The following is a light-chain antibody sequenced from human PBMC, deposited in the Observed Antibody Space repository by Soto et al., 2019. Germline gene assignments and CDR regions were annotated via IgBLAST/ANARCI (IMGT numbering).Light chain of an antibody. CDR3: QLGGT. CDR1: QSVSSY. Sequence: EIVLTQFPATLSLSPGERVTLSCRASQSVSSYLAWYQQKPGQAPRLLIYDASNRATGIPARFSGGGSGTDFTLTISSLESEDFAVYYCQLGGTFGGGTKVEIK. V-gene: IGKV3-11*01. J-gene: IGKJ4*01. CDR2: DAS.